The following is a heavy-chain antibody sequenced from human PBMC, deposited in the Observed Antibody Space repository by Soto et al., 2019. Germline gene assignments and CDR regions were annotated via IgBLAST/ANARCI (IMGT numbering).Heavy chain of an antibody. D-gene: IGHD3-10*01. J-gene: IGHJ6*03. CDR2: ISGSGGST. Sequence: EVQLLESGGGLVQPGGSLRLSCAASGFTFSSYAMSWVRQAPGKGLEWVSAISGSGGSTYYADSVKGRFTISRDNSKNTLYLQMNSLRAEDTAVYYCAKEEYYGSGWPGDYYYYMDVWGKGTTVTVSS. CDR3: AKEEYYGSGWPGDYYYYMDV. CDR1: GFTFSSYA. V-gene: IGHV3-23*01.